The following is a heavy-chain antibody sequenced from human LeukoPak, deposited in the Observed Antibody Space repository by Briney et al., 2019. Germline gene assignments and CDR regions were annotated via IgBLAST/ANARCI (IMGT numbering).Heavy chain of an antibody. D-gene: IGHD6-19*01. V-gene: IGHV1-18*01. CDR2: ISAYSGNT. Sequence: GASVKVSCKASGYTFTSYGISWVRQAPGQGLEWMGWISAYSGNTNYAQKLQGRVTMTTDTSTSTAYMELRGLRSDDTAVYYCARDFRVWQWLVLGYWGQGTLVTVSS. CDR1: GYTFTSYG. CDR3: ARDFRVWQWLVLGY. J-gene: IGHJ4*02.